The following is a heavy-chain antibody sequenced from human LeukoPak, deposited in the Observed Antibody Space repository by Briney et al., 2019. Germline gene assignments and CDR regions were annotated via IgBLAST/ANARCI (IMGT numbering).Heavy chain of an antibody. V-gene: IGHV4-59*11. D-gene: IGHD2-2*01. CDR3: ARGPLGYQLLSWFDP. CDR2: IYYSGST. J-gene: IGHJ5*02. Sequence: SETLSLTCTVSGGSISSHYWSWIRQPPGKGLEWSGYIYYSGSTNYNPSLKSRVTISVDTSKNQFSLTLSSVTAADTAVYYCARGPLGYQLLSWFDPWGQGTLVTVSS. CDR1: GGSISSHY.